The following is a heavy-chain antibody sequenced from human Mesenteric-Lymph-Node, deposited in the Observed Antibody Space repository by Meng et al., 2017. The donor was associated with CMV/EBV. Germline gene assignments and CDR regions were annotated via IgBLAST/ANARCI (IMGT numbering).Heavy chain of an antibody. D-gene: IGHD3-10*01. J-gene: IGHJ5*02. V-gene: IGHV4-30-4*08. CDR2: IDYSGST. CDR1: GGSISSGDYY. CDR3: ARVLSFLWFGETLNWFDP. Sequence: SETLSLTCTVSGGSISSGDYYWSWIRQPPGKGLEWIGYIDYSGSTYYNPSLKSRVTISVDTSRNQFSLRLRSVTVADTAVFYCARVLSFLWFGETLNWFDPWGQGTLVTVSS.